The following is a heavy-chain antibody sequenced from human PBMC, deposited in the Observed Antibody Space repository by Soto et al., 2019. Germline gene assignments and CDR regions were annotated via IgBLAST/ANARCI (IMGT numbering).Heavy chain of an antibody. Sequence: VQLVESGGGVVQPGRSLRLSCAASGFTFSSYAMHWVRQAPGKGLEWVAVISYDGSNKYYADSVKGRFTISRDNSKNTLYLQMNSLRAEDTAVYYCARDVSSHFDPWGQGTLVTVSS. CDR3: ARDVSSHFDP. D-gene: IGHD6-13*01. J-gene: IGHJ5*02. V-gene: IGHV3-30-3*01. CDR2: ISYDGSNK. CDR1: GFTFSSYA.